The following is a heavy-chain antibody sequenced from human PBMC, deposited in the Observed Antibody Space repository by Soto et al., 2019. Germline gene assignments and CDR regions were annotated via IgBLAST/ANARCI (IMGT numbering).Heavy chain of an antibody. CDR3: AISGYNPSFDY. V-gene: IGHV3-23*01. Sequence: GGSLRLSCAASGFTFSNYAMSWVRQAPGKGLEWVSAISGSGGSAYYADSVKGRFTISRDNSKNTLYLQVNSLRAEDTAVYYCAISGYNPSFDYWGQGTLVTVSS. CDR2: ISGSGGSA. D-gene: IGHD5-12*01. J-gene: IGHJ4*02. CDR1: GFTFSNYA.